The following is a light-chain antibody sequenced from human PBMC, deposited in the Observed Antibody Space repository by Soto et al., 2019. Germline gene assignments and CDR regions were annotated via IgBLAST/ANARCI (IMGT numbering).Light chain of an antibody. CDR1: SSNIGNNN. V-gene: IGLV1-51*01. Sequence: QSVLTQPPSVSAAPGQKVTISCSGSSSNIGNNNVSWYQQLPKTAPKLLIYDNNKRPSGIPDRFSGSKSGTSATLGISGLQTGDEADYYCGTWDTSLSAFVFGTGTKVTVL. CDR3: GTWDTSLSAFV. CDR2: DNN. J-gene: IGLJ1*01.